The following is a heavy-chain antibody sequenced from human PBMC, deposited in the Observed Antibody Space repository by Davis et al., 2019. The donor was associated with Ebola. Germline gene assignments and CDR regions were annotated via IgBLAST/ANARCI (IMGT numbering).Heavy chain of an antibody. CDR3: AKVQLLYSYYYYGMDV. CDR1: GFTFDDYA. Sequence: GGSLRLSCAASGFTFDDYAMHWVRQAPGKGLEWVSGISWNSGTIGYADSVKGRFTISRDNSKNTLYLQMNSLRAEDTAVYYCAKVQLLYSYYYYGMDVWGQGTTVTVSS. V-gene: IGHV3-9*01. D-gene: IGHD2-2*02. CDR2: ISWNSGTI. J-gene: IGHJ6*02.